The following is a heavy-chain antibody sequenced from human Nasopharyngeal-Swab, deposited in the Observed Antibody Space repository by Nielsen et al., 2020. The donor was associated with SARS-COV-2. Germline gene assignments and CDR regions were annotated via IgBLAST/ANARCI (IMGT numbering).Heavy chain of an antibody. J-gene: IGHJ6*02. CDR2: IKHDGSAK. V-gene: IGHV3-7*01. CDR1: GSTFSSYW. CDR3: ARHYDFWSGYYNSHFYGMDV. D-gene: IGHD3-3*01. Sequence: GGSLRLSCAASGSTFSSYWMTCVRQAPGKGLEWVANIKHDGSAKYYADSVKGRFTISRDNAKSSLHLQMTSLRAEDTAVYYCARHYDFWSGYYNSHFYGMDVWGQGTTATVSS.